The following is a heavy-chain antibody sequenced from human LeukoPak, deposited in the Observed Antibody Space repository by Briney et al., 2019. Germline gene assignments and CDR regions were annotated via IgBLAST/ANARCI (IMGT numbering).Heavy chain of an antibody. CDR3: ARGIGWLTDH. CDR1: GGSVSSGTYF. CDR2: IDYNGRT. D-gene: IGHD6-19*01. Sequence: PSETLSLTCTVSGGSVSSGTYFLNWIRHPTGKGLEWIGYIDYNGRTNYNPSLKSRVIISVDTSKNQFPLKLSSVTPTDTAVYYCARGIGWLTDHWGQGTLVTVSS. V-gene: IGHV4-61*01. J-gene: IGHJ4*02.